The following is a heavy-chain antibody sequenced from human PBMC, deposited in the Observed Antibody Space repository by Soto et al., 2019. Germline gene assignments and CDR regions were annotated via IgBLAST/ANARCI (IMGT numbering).Heavy chain of an antibody. Sequence: QITLKESGPTVVKPTQTLTLTCSLSGFSLNTGGVGVGWIRQPPGKALEWLAVIYWDDDKSWNPSLRARLTINRDASDDQVVLTVTNMDPVDTGTYYCARRRGGFSGGWTTPYFDYWGQGTLVTVSS. CDR1: GFSLNTGGVG. CDR3: ARRRGGFSGGWTTPYFDY. CDR2: IYWDDDK. V-gene: IGHV2-5*02. D-gene: IGHD6-19*01. J-gene: IGHJ4*02.